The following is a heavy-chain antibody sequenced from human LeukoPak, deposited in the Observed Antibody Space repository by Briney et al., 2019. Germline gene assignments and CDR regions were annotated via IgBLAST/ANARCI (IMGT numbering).Heavy chain of an antibody. CDR2: ISAYNGNT. CDR3: ARVLRRTAMVTHYPYCMGD. CDR1: GYTSPTDG. J-gene: IGHJ6*02. V-gene: IGHV1-18*01. D-gene: IGHD5-18*01. Sequence: ASVKFSCHAPGYTSPTDGTGCAGQAPGQGLERMGWISAYNGNTNYAQKLQGRVTMTTDTSTSTAYMELRSLRSDETAVYYCARVLRRTAMVTHYPYCMGDCGQGTTVTVSS.